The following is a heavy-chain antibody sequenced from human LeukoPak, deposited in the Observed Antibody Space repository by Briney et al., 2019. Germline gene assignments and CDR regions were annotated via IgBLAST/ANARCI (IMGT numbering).Heavy chain of an antibody. CDR3: AGRVTGYSSGYVY. CDR1: GFTFDDYA. Sequence: PGRSLRLSCAASGFTFDDYAMHWVRQAPGKGLEWVSGISWNSGSIGYADSVKGRFTISRDNAKNSLYLQMNSLRAEDTAVYYCAGRVTGYSSGYVYWGQGTLVTVSS. CDR2: ISWNSGSI. D-gene: IGHD5-18*01. V-gene: IGHV3-9*01. J-gene: IGHJ4*02.